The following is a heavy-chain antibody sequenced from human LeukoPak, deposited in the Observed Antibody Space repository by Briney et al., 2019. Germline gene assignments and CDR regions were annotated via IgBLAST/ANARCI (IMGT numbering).Heavy chain of an antibody. CDR1: GYTFTGYN. D-gene: IGHD6-13*01. V-gene: IGHV1-2*07. Sequence: ASVKVSCKASGYTFTGYNIHWVRQAPGQGLEWMGWINPNSGGTNYAHKFQGRVTMTRDTSINTAYMEVSRLRSDDTAVYYCARDRLAAAGSGGWGQGTLVTVFS. CDR3: ARDRLAAAGSGG. J-gene: IGHJ4*02. CDR2: INPNSGGT.